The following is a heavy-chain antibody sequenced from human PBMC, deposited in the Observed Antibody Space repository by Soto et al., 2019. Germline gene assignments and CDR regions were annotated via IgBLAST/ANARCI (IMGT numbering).Heavy chain of an antibody. CDR2: IYYSGST. D-gene: IGHD3-3*01. V-gene: IGHV4-39*01. Sequence: SETLSLTCTVSGGSISSSSYYWGWIRQPPGKGLEWIGSIYYSGSTYYNPSLKSRVPISVDTSKNQFSLKLSSVTAAETAVYYCARKASTIFGVVIIDYWGQGTLVTVSS. CDR1: GGSISSSSYY. J-gene: IGHJ4*02. CDR3: ARKASTIFGVVIIDY.